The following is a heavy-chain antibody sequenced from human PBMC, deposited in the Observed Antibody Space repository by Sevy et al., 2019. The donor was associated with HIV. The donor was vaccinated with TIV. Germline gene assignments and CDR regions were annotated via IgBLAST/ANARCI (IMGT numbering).Heavy chain of an antibody. J-gene: IGHJ6*02. V-gene: IGHV3-30*18. CDR3: AKDDRIAAAGTPPYYGMDV. D-gene: IGHD6-13*01. CDR1: GFTFSSYG. Sequence: GGSLRLSCAASGFTFSSYGMHWVRQAPGKGLEWVAVISYDESNKYYADSGKGRFTISRDNSKNTLYLQMNSLRAEDTAVYYCAKDDRIAAAGTPPYYGMDVWGQGTTVTVSS. CDR2: ISYDESNK.